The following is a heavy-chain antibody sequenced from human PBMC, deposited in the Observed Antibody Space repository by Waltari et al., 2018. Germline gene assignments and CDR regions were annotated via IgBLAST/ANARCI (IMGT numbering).Heavy chain of an antibody. V-gene: IGHV4-38-2*01. J-gene: IGHJ4*02. Sequence: QVQLQESGPGLVKPSETLSLTCAVSGYSISSGYYWGWIRQPPGKGLEWIGSIYPSGSTYYSPSLKSRVTISVDTSKNQFSLKLSSVTAADTAVYYCARGPIEDYDSSGYFLRWGQGTLVTVSS. CDR3: ARGPIEDYDSSGYFLR. D-gene: IGHD3-22*01. CDR2: IYPSGST. CDR1: GYSISSGYY.